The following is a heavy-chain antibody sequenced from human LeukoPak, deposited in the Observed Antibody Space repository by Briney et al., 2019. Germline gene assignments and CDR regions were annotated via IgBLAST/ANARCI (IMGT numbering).Heavy chain of an antibody. CDR3: ASSSRYCGGDCYSWYYGMDV. J-gene: IGHJ6*04. Sequence: SETLSLTCAVSGGSISSSNWWSWVRQPPGKGLEWIGEIYHSGRTNYNPSLKSRVTISVDKSKNQFSLKLSSVTAADTAVYYCASSSRYCGGDCYSWYYGMDVWGKGTTVTVSS. V-gene: IGHV4-4*02. CDR1: GGSISSSNW. D-gene: IGHD2-21*02. CDR2: IYHSGRT.